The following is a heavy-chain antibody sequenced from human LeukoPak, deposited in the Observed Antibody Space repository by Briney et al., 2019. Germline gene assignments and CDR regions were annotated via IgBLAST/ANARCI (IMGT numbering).Heavy chain of an antibody. Sequence: GESLKISCMAAGYTFTDYWIAWVRQMPGKELEYMGIVYPRDSDARYWPSFQGQVTISADKSTDTAYLEWSSLRASDSATYFCARPQYLSTIADAFDLWGHGTMVAVSS. CDR3: ARPQYLSTIADAFDL. J-gene: IGHJ3*01. D-gene: IGHD2-15*01. CDR2: VYPRDSDA. CDR1: GYTFTDYW. V-gene: IGHV5-51*01.